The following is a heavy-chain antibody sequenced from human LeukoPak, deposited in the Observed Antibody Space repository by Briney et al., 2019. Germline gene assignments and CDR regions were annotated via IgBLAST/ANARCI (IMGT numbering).Heavy chain of an antibody. CDR2: INHSGST. V-gene: IGHV4-34*01. Sequence: SETLSLTCAVYGGSFSGYYWSWIRQPPGKGLEWIGEINHSGSTNYNPSLKSRVTISVDMSKNQFSLKLSSVTAADTAVYYCAREVTMVRGAPYNWFDPWGQGTLVTVSS. CDR1: GGSFSGYY. D-gene: IGHD3-10*01. CDR3: AREVTMVRGAPYNWFDP. J-gene: IGHJ5*02.